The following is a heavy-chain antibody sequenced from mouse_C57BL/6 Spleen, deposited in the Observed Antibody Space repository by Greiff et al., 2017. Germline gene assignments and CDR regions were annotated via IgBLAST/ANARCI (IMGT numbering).Heavy chain of an antibody. D-gene: IGHD2-5*01. Sequence: VQLQQSGAELVKPGASVKISCKASGYAFSSYWMNWVKQRPGKGLEWIGQIYPGDGDTNYNGKFKGKATLTADKSSSTAYMQLSSLTSEDSAVYFCAREDSNYVGYFDYWGQGTTLTVSS. CDR1: GYAFSSYW. V-gene: IGHV1-80*01. J-gene: IGHJ2*01. CDR2: IYPGDGDT. CDR3: AREDSNYVGYFDY.